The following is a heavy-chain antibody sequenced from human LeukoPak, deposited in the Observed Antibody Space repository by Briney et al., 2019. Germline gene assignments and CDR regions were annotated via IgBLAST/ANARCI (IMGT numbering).Heavy chain of an antibody. V-gene: IGHV1-69*13. Sequence: ASVKVSCKASGGTFSSYAISWVRQAPGQGLEWMGGIIPIFGTANYAQKFQGRVTITADESTCTAYMELSSLRSEDTAVYYCARKKGYYYDSSGFLDYWGQGTLVTVSS. CDR1: GGTFSSYA. CDR2: IIPIFGTA. CDR3: ARKKGYYYDSSGFLDY. D-gene: IGHD3-22*01. J-gene: IGHJ4*02.